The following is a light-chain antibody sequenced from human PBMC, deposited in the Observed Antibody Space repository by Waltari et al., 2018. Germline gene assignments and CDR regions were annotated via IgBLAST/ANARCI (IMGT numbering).Light chain of an antibody. CDR2: GAS. V-gene: IGKV1-9*01. J-gene: IGKJ4*01. CDR1: QGISSY. CDR3: QQLNSYPPLT. Sequence: DFQLTQSPSFLSASVGDRVTITCRASQGISSYVAWYQQKPGEAPKLLIYGASTLQSGVPSRFSGNGSGTEFTLTISSLQPEDFATYYCQQLNSYPPLTFGGGTKVEIK.